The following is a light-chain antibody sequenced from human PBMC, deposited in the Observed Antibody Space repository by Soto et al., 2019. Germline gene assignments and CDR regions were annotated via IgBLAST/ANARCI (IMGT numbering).Light chain of an antibody. Sequence: QSVLTQPASVSGSPGQSITVSCTGTSSDIGASNYVSWYQQHPGKAPKLIISEVSNRPSGVSNRFSGSKSGSTASLTISGLQAEDEGDYYCTAYTSSTTGVFGGGTKVTVL. J-gene: IGLJ3*02. V-gene: IGLV2-14*01. CDR1: SSDIGASNY. CDR2: EVS. CDR3: TAYTSSTTGV.